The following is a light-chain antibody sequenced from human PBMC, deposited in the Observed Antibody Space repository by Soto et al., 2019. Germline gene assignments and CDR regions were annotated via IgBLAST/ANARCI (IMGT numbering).Light chain of an antibody. Sequence: IQMTQSPSTLSSSDADRVTITCRASQSISSWLAWYQQKPGKAPKLLIYDASTLESGVPSRFTGTGFGTEFAFTISSLQPDDFATYWCQHYGGMWTFGQGTKVDI. CDR1: QSISSW. CDR2: DAS. J-gene: IGKJ1*01. CDR3: QHYGGMWT. V-gene: IGKV1-5*01.